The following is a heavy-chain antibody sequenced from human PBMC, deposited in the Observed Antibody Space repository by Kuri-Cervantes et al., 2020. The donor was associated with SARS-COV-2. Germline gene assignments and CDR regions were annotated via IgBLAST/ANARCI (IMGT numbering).Heavy chain of an antibody. CDR3: VKDLIRAAQLLY. CDR2: ISSNGGST. Sequence: GESLKISCAASGFTFSSYAMHWVRQAPGKGLEYVSAISSNGGSTYYADSVKGRFTISRDNSKNTLYLQMSSLRAEDTAVYYCVKDLIRAAQLLYWGQGTLVTVSS. J-gene: IGHJ4*02. V-gene: IGHV3-64D*06. CDR1: GFTFSSYA. D-gene: IGHD2-2*01.